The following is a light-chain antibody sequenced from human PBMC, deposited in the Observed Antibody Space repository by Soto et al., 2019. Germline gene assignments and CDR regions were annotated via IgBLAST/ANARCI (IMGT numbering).Light chain of an antibody. V-gene: IGLV2-14*01. Sequence: QSALTQPASVSGSPGQSITISCTGTSSDVVGYNYVSWYQQHPGKAPKLRIYDVSNRPSGVSNRFSGSKSGNTTSRTNSGHQDEDDAAYYCSSYTSSSTRVFGGGTKLTVL. CDR1: SSDVVGYNY. CDR2: DVS. CDR3: SSYTSSSTRV. J-gene: IGLJ2*01.